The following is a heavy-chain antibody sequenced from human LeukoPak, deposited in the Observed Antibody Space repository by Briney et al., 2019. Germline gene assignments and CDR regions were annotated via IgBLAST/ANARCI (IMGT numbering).Heavy chain of an antibody. Sequence: SVKVSCKASGGTFSSYAISWVRQAPGQGLEWMGGIIPIFGTANYAQKFQGRVTITTDESASTAYMELSSLRSEDTAVYYCARRLRQQLVQDAFDIWGQGTMVTVSS. J-gene: IGHJ3*02. CDR3: ARRLRQQLVQDAFDI. CDR2: IIPIFGTA. V-gene: IGHV1-69*05. CDR1: GGTFSSYA. D-gene: IGHD6-13*01.